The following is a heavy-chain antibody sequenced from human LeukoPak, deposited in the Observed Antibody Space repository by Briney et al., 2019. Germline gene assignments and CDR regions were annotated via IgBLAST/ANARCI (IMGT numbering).Heavy chain of an antibody. CDR1: GVSISTYY. J-gene: IGHJ5*02. CDR2: IYTSGST. D-gene: IGHD6-13*01. Sequence: PSETLSLTCTVSGVSISTYYWSWVRQPAGRGLEWLGRIYTSGSTNYNPSLKSRVTMSVDTSKNQFSLKLSSVTAADTAVYYCAREEEQLARGLDPWGQGALVTVSS. CDR3: AREEEQLARGLDP. V-gene: IGHV4-4*07.